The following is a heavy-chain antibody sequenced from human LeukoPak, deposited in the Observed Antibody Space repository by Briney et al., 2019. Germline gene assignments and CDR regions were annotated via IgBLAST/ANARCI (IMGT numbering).Heavy chain of an antibody. Sequence: GGSLRLSCRASGFIFENYGMHWVRQAPGKGLEWVAVIWYEGINTYYQDSVKGRFTISRDNSKNTLYLQMNSLRAEDTAVYYCAKDSGGASDYWGQGTLVTVSS. CDR3: AKDSGGASDY. J-gene: IGHJ4*02. CDR1: GFIFENYG. D-gene: IGHD1-26*01. V-gene: IGHV3-30*02. CDR2: IWYEGINT.